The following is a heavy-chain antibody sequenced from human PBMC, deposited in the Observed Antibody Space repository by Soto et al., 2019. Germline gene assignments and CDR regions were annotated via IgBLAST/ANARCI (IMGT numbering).Heavy chain of an antibody. D-gene: IGHD3-22*01. CDR1: GYTFTSYY. V-gene: IGHV1-46*01. J-gene: IGHJ3*02. CDR3: ARDRLRDSSGYAIDAFDI. Sequence: ASVKVSCKASGYTFTSYYMHWVRQAPGQGLEWMGIINPSGGSTSYAQKFQGRVTMTRDTSTSTVFMELSSLRSEDTAVYYCARDRLRDSSGYAIDAFDIWGQGTMVSLSS. CDR2: INPSGGST.